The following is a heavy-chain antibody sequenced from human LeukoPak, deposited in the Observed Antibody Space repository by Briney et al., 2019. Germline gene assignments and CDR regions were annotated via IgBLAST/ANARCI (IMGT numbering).Heavy chain of an antibody. D-gene: IGHD6-19*01. CDR1: GFTFDDYA. V-gene: IGHV3-9*01. CDR2: ISWNSGSI. CDR3: ARDISYSSGWYSYYFYMDV. J-gene: IGHJ6*03. Sequence: GGSLRLSCAASGFTFDDYAMHWVRQAPGKGLEWVSGISWNSGSIGYADSVKGRFTISRDNSKNTLYLQMNSLRAEDTTVYYCARDISYSSGWYSYYFYMDVWGKGTTVTVSS.